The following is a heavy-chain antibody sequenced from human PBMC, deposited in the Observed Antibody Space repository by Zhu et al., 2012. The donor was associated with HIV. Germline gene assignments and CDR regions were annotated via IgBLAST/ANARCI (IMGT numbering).Heavy chain of an antibody. J-gene: IGHJ4*02. Sequence: QVQLQESGPGLVKPSETLSLTCTVSGGSISSSSYYWGWIRQPPGKGLEWIGGIYYSGSTYYNPSLKSRVTISVDTSKNQFSLKLSSVTAADTAVYYCARHRGAAAGFYWGQGTLVHRLL. CDR1: GGSISSSSYY. CDR3: ARHRGAAAGFY. V-gene: IGHV4-39*01. D-gene: IGHD6-13*01. CDR2: IYYSGST.